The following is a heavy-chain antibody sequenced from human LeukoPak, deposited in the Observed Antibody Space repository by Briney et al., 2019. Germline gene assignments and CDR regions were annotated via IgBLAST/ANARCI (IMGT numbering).Heavy chain of an antibody. Sequence: SQTLSLTCTVSGGSISSGGYYWSWIRQPPGKGLEWIGYIYHSGSTYYNPSLKSRVTISVDRSKNQFSLKLSSVTAADTAVYYCAGGSQLEIPGYWGQGTLVTVSS. J-gene: IGHJ4*02. CDR3: AGGSQLEIPGY. CDR1: GGSISSGGYY. CDR2: IYHSGST. V-gene: IGHV4-30-2*01. D-gene: IGHD1-1*01.